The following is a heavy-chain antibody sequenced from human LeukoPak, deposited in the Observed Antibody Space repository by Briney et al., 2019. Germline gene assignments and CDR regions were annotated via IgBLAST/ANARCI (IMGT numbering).Heavy chain of an antibody. Sequence: VWSLTLSCAASGLSLREYRMKLVRQAAGMVLEWVASISSSSTYIYFANSVRGRFTISKDNAKNSLYLQMNSLRAEDTAVYYCAKDSPSRTATTEVPVDYWGQGTLVTVSS. D-gene: IGHD1/OR15-1a*01. CDR1: GLSLREYR. V-gene: IGHV3-21*01. CDR2: ISSSSTYI. CDR3: AKDSPSRTATTEVPVDY. J-gene: IGHJ4*02.